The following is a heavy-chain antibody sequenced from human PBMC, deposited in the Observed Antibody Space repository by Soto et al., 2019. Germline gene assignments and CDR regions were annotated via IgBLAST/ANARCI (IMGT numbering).Heavy chain of an antibody. D-gene: IGHD3-16*01. CDR1: GFTFSSAW. J-gene: IGHJ4*02. V-gene: IGHV3-15*01. CDR2: IKTKTDGGTT. Sequence: LRLSFAASGFTFSSAWMSWVRQAPGKGLEWVGRIKTKTDGGTTDYAAPVKGRFTISRDDSKNTLYLQMNSLKTEDTSMYYCTTGALGVWGQGTLVTVSS. CDR3: TTGALGV.